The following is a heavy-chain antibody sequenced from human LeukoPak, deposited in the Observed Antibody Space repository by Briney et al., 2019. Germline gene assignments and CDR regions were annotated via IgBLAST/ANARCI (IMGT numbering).Heavy chain of an antibody. CDR3: AKDGSSSNYYYGLDV. D-gene: IGHD6-13*01. J-gene: IGHJ6*02. Sequence: GGSLRLSCAASGFPFSNYGMHWVRQALGQGLEWVSSISDDGSKKYYADSVKGRFTISRDNSKNTLSLQLNSLRGDDTGMYFCAKDGSSSNYYYGLDVWGQGTTVTVS. CDR2: ISDDGSKK. V-gene: IGHV3-30*02. CDR1: GFPFSNYG.